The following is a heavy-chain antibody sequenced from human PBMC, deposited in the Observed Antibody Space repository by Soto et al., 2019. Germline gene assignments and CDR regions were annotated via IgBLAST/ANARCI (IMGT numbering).Heavy chain of an antibody. D-gene: IGHD3-22*01. CDR1: GYTFTSYG. Sequence: ASVKVSCKASGYTFTSYGISWVRQAPGQGLEWMGWISAYNGNTNYAQKLQGRVTMTTDTSTSTAYMELRSLRSDDTAVYYCARDGMIVVRDAFDIWVQGTMVTVSS. V-gene: IGHV1-18*01. CDR2: ISAYNGNT. CDR3: ARDGMIVVRDAFDI. J-gene: IGHJ3*02.